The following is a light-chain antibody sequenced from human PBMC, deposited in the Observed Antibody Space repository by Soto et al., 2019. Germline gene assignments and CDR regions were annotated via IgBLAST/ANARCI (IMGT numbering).Light chain of an antibody. CDR3: SSYSITTSLYV. Sequence: QSALTQPPSASGSPGQSVTISCTGTSSDVGGYNYVSWYQQHPGKAPKLMIYEVSKRPSGVPDRFSGSKSGNTASLTVSGLQAEDEADYYCSSYSITTSLYVFGTGTKLTVL. J-gene: IGLJ1*01. CDR2: EVS. V-gene: IGLV2-8*01. CDR1: SSDVGGYNY.